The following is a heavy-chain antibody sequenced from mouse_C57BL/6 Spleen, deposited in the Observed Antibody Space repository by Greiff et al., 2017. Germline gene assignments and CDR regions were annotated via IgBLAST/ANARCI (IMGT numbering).Heavy chain of an antibody. Sequence: EVQLQQSGPELVKPGASVKIPCKASGYTFTDYNMAWVKQTHGKSLEWIGDINPNNGGTNYNQKFKGKATLTVDKSSSTAYMELRSLTSEDTAVYYCAREGLGTAMDYWGQGTSVTVAS. V-gene: IGHV1-18*01. J-gene: IGHJ4*01. CDR3: AREGLGTAMDY. CDR1: GYTFTDYN. D-gene: IGHD3-3*01. CDR2: INPNNGGT.